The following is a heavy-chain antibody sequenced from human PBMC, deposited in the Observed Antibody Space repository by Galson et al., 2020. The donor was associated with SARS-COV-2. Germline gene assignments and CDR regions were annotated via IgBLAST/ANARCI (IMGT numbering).Heavy chain of an antibody. J-gene: IGHJ6*02. CDR2: ISSSSSYI. CDR3: ARDQGVGLYYYYGMDV. V-gene: IGHV3-21*01. CDR1: GFTFSSYT. Sequence: GGSLTLTCAASGFTFSSYTMNWVRQPPPQGLEWVSPISSSSSYIYYLNSVKGRFTISRDNAKNSVYLQMNSPRAEDTAVYYCARDQGVGLYYYYGMDVWGQGTTVTVSS. D-gene: IGHD3-16*01.